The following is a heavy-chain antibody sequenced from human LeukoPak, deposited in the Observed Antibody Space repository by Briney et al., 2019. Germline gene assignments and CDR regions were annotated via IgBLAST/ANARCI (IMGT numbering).Heavy chain of an antibody. Sequence: SETLSLTCAVSGGSISSSNWWSWVRQPPGKGLEWIGEINHSGSTNYNPSLKSRVTISVDTSKNQFSLKLSSVTAADTAVYYCARLGYSNYVTAYFDYWGQGTLVTVSS. D-gene: IGHD4-11*01. J-gene: IGHJ4*02. V-gene: IGHV4-4*02. CDR3: ARLGYSNYVTAYFDY. CDR1: GGSISSSNW. CDR2: INHSGST.